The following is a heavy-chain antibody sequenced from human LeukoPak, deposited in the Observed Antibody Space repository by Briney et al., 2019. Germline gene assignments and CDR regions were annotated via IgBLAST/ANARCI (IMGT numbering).Heavy chain of an antibody. J-gene: IGHJ4*02. V-gene: IGHV1-2*02. CDR3: ARHGGAADY. Sequence: ASVKVSCKASGGTLSSYGFSWVRQAPGQGLEWMGWINPNTDGTNYAQRFQGRVTMTRDASISTAYMELTRLRSDDTAVYYCARHGGAADYWGQGTLVTVSS. D-gene: IGHD1-26*01. CDR1: GGTLSSYG. CDR2: INPNTDGT.